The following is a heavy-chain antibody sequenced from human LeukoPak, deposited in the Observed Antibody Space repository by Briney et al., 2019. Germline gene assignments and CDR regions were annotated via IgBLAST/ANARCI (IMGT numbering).Heavy chain of an antibody. CDR3: ARDLGDIVVVPAAILNYYYYYYMDV. CDR1: GYTFTSYG. J-gene: IGHJ6*03. D-gene: IGHD2-2*01. Sequence: GASVKVSCKASGYTFTSYGISWVRQAPGQGLEWMGSISAYNGNTNYAQKLQGRVTMTTDTSTSTAYMELRSLRSDDTAVYYCARDLGDIVVVPAAILNYYYYYYMDVWGKGTTVTVSS. V-gene: IGHV1-18*01. CDR2: ISAYNGNT.